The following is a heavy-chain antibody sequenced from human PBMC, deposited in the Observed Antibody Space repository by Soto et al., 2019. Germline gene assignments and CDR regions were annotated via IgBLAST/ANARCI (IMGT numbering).Heavy chain of an antibody. D-gene: IGHD5-18*01. CDR2: INAGNGNT. CDR3: ARDPGDSYCNI. Sequence: QVQLVQSGAEEKKPGASVKVSCKASGYTFTSYAMNWVRQAPGQRLEWMGWINAGNGNTKYSQKFQGRVTITRDTSSSTANMELSSLRSEDTAVYYCARDPGDSYCNIWGQGTLVTVSS. V-gene: IGHV1-3*05. J-gene: IGHJ4*02. CDR1: GYTFTSYA.